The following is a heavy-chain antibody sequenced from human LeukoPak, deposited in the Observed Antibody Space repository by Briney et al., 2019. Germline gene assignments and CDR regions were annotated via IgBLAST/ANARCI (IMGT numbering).Heavy chain of an antibody. CDR3: ARLPLRNYGSGSYPKSPLDY. Sequence: AAVKVSCKASGYTFTSYGISRVRQAPGQGLEWMGWISAYNGNTNYAQKLQGRVTMTTDTSTSTAYMELRSLRSDDTAVYYCARLPLRNYGSGSYPKSPLDYWGQGTLVTVSS. V-gene: IGHV1-18*01. D-gene: IGHD3-10*01. CDR1: GYTFTSYG. J-gene: IGHJ4*02. CDR2: ISAYNGNT.